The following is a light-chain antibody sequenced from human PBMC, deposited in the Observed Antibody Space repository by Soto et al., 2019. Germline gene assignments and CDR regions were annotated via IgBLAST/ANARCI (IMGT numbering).Light chain of an antibody. CDR2: LAS. CDR1: QSLLHSNGYNY. Sequence: DVVMTQSPLSLPVTPGEPASISCSSSQSLLHSNGYNYLAWFLQKAGQSPQLLIYLASSRASGVPDMFSGSGSGTDFTLEISSVEAEDVGIYYCMQLLHPPLTFGGGTKVEIK. V-gene: IGKV2-28*01. CDR3: MQLLHPPLT. J-gene: IGKJ4*01.